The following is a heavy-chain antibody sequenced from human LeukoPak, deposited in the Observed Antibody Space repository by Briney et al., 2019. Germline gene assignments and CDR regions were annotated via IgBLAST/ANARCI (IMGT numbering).Heavy chain of an antibody. Sequence: ASVTVSCKASGYTFTGYYMYWVRQAPGQGLEWMGWINPDSGGTAYAQKFQGRVTMTRDTSISTAYMELSRLRSDDTAVYYCARSGSGSYLYHYYHYMDVWGKGTTVTVSS. CDR1: GYTFTGYY. V-gene: IGHV1-2*02. CDR3: ARSGSGSYLYHYYHYMDV. J-gene: IGHJ6*03. D-gene: IGHD3-10*01. CDR2: INPDSGGT.